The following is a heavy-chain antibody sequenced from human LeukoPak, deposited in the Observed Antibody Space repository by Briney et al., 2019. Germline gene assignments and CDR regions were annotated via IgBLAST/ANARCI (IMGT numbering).Heavy chain of an antibody. Sequence: PGGSLRLSCAASGFTFSNYWMSWVRQAPGKGLEWVANIKQDGSEKYYVDSVKGRFTISRDNAKDSLYLQMNSLRAEDTAVYYCARDSTTVTTDYWGQGTLVTVSS. CDR1: GFTFSNYW. V-gene: IGHV3-7*05. CDR2: IKQDGSEK. J-gene: IGHJ4*02. CDR3: ARDSTTVTTDY. D-gene: IGHD4-17*01.